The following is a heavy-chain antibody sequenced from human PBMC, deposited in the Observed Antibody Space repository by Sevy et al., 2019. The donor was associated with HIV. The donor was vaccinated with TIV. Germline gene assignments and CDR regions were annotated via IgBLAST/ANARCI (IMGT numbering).Heavy chain of an antibody. CDR1: GFTFSSYW. Sequence: GGSLRLPCAASGFTFSSYWMHWVRQAPGKGLVWVSRINSDGSSTTYADSVKGRFTISRDNAKSTLYLQMNSLRAEYTAVYYWARDQTAIEVVPAARYYYGMDVWGQGTTVTVSS. J-gene: IGHJ6*02. CDR2: INSDGSST. V-gene: IGHV3-74*01. CDR3: ARDQTAIEVVPAARYYYGMDV. D-gene: IGHD2-2*01.